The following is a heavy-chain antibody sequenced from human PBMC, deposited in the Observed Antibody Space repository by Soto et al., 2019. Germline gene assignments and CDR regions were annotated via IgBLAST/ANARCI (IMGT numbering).Heavy chain of an antibody. V-gene: IGHV1-69*02. CDR2: IIPILGIA. Sequence: QVQLVQSGAEVKKPGSSVKVSCKASGGTFSSYTISWVRQAPGQGLEWMGRIIPILGIANYAQKFQGRVTITADKSTSTAYMELSSLRSEDTAVYYCARRRTGPGYGMDVWGQGTTVTVSS. J-gene: IGHJ6*02. CDR3: ARRRTGPGYGMDV. CDR1: GGTFSSYT.